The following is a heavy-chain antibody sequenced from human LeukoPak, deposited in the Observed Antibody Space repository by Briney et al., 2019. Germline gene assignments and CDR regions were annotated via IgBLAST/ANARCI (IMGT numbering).Heavy chain of an antibody. CDR2: IRSKANSYAT. Sequence: PGGSLRLSCAASGFTFSGSAMHWVRQASGKGLEWVGRIRSKANSYATAYAASVKGRFTISRDDSKKTAYLQMNSLKTEDTAVYYCTRMGYYDSSGRDAFDIWGQGTMVTVSS. CDR3: TRMGYYDSSGRDAFDI. D-gene: IGHD3-22*01. V-gene: IGHV3-73*01. J-gene: IGHJ3*02. CDR1: GFTFSGSA.